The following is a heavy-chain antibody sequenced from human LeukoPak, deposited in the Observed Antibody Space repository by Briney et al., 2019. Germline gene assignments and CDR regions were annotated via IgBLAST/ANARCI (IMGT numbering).Heavy chain of an antibody. J-gene: IGHJ5*02. Sequence: SETLSLTCTVSGGSISSSSYYWGWIRQPPGKGLEWIGSIYYSGSTYYNPSLKSRVTISVDTSKNQFSLKLSSVTAADTAVYYCACALWFGPERRWFDPWGQGTLVTVSS. V-gene: IGHV4-39*01. CDR1: GGSISSSSYY. D-gene: IGHD3-10*01. CDR2: IYYSGST. CDR3: ACALWFGPERRWFDP.